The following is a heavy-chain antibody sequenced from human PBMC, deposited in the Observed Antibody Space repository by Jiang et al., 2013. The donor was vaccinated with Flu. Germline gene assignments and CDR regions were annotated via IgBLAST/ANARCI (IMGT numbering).Heavy chain of an antibody. V-gene: IGHV3-33*01. D-gene: IGHD3-22*01. CDR3: ARGRYYDSSGYPMDY. J-gene: IGHJ4*02. CDR2: IWYDGSNK. Sequence: ASGFTFSSYGMHWVRQAPGKGLEWVAVIWYDGSNKYYADSVKGRFTISRDNSKNTLYLQMNSLRAEDTAVYYCARGRYYDSSGYPMDYWGQGTLVTVSS. CDR1: GFTFSSYG.